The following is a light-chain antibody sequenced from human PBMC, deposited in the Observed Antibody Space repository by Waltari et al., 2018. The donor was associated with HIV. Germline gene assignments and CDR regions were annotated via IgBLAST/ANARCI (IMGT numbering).Light chain of an antibody. CDR3: SSDTSSSTLV. CDR2: ELS. V-gene: IGLV2-14*01. CDR1: RSDVGGYHY. Sequence: QSSLTPPASVSGSPGQPITIPFTVTRSDVGGYHYFPCYQQPPGKAPKLIIYELSNRPSGVSNRFSGSKSGNTASLTISGLQAEDEADYYCSSDTSSSTLVFGGGTKLTVL. J-gene: IGLJ2*01.